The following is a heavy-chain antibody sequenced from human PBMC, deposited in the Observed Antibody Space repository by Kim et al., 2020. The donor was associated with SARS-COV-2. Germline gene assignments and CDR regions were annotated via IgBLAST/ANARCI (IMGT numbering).Heavy chain of an antibody. CDR1: GFTFSSYE. Sequence: GGSLRLSCAASGFTFSSYEMNWVRQAPGKGLEWVSYISSSGSTIYYADSVKGRFTISRDNAKNSLYLQMNSLRAEDTAVYYCARDTAMGLNYYYYYGMDVWGQGTTVTVSS. J-gene: IGHJ6*02. D-gene: IGHD5-18*01. CDR3: ARDTAMGLNYYYYYGMDV. CDR2: ISSSGSTI. V-gene: IGHV3-48*03.